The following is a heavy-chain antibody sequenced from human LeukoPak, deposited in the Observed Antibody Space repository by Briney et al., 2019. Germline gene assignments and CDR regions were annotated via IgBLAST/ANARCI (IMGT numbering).Heavy chain of an antibody. V-gene: IGHV3-23*01. J-gene: IGHJ4*02. CDR1: GFTFSSYA. D-gene: IGHD5-12*01. Sequence: GGSLRLSCAASGFTFSSYAMSWVRQAPGKGLEWVSAISGSGGSTYYADSVKGRFTISRDNSKNTLYLQMNSLRAEDTAVYYCAAGRGYSGYATDYWGQGTLVTVSS. CDR3: AAGRGYSGYATDY. CDR2: ISGSGGST.